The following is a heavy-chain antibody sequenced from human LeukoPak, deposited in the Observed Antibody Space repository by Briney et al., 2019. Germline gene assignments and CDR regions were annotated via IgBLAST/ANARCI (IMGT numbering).Heavy chain of an antibody. V-gene: IGHV3-53*01. CDR3: ARDSSSFPNYFDF. Sequence: GESLTLSCAASGFTVSSTYMSWVRQAPGQGLEWVSLLYSSGITFYAESVQGRFTISRDKSKNKLYLKMNNLRAEDTAMYYCARDSSSFPNYFDFWGQGTLVTVSS. J-gene: IGHJ4*02. D-gene: IGHD3-3*02. CDR2: LYSSGIT. CDR1: GFTVSSTY.